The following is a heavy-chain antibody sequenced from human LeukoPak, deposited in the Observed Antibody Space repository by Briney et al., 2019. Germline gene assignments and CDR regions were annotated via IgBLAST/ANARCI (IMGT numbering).Heavy chain of an antibody. CDR2: IRSKPFGGTT. J-gene: IGHJ4*02. D-gene: IGHD1-1*01. V-gene: IGHV3-49*04. CDR1: GFTFGDYA. Sequence: PGGSLRLPCTASGFTFGDYAMSWVRQAPGKGLEWEGFIRSKPFGGTTEYAASVKGRFTISRDDSKSIAWLQMNSLKAEDTAEYYCARPLETTRTSDFDSWGQGTLVTVSS. CDR3: ARPLETTRTSDFDS.